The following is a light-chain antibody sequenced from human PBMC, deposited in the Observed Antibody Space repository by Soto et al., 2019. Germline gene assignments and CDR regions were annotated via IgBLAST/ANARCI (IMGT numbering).Light chain of an antibody. CDR3: QQRSNWPPWT. V-gene: IGKV3D-20*02. CDR2: GAS. Sequence: EIVLTQSPGTLSLSPGEGATLSCRASQSISSNFLAWYQQKRGQAPRLLIHGASNRATGIPDRFSGSGSGTDFTLTISSLEPEDFAVYYCQQRSNWPPWTFGQGTKVDI. J-gene: IGKJ1*01. CDR1: QSISSNF.